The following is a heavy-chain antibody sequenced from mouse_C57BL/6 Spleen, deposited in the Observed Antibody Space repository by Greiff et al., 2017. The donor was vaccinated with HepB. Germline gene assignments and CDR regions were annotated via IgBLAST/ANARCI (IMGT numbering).Heavy chain of an antibody. CDR2: INPNYGTT. V-gene: IGHV1-39*01. J-gene: IGHJ4*01. CDR1: GYSFTDYN. CDR3: ARYYYGSSYAMDY. Sequence: VQLQQSGPELVKPGASVKISCKASGYSFTDYNMNWVKQSNGKSLEWIGVINPNYGTTSYNQKFKGKATLTGDQSSSTAYMQLNSLTSEDSAVYDCARYYYGSSYAMDYWGQGTSVTVSS. D-gene: IGHD1-1*01.